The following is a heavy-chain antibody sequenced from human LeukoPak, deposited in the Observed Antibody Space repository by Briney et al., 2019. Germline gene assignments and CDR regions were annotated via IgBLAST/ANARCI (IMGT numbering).Heavy chain of an antibody. CDR3: AREVGAVAGTSDAFDI. D-gene: IGHD6-19*01. CDR2: INHSGST. CDR1: GGSFSGYY. J-gene: IGHJ3*02. V-gene: IGHV4-34*01. Sequence: PSETLSLTCAVYGGSFSGYYWSWIRQPPGKGLEWIGEINHSGSTNYNPSLKSRVTISVDTSKNQFSLKLSSVTAADTAVYYCAREVGAVAGTSDAFDIWGQGTMVTVSS.